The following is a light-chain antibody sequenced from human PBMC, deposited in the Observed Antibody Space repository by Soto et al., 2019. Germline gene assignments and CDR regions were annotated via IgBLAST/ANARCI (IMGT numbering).Light chain of an antibody. CDR3: SSPRNRSTWV. V-gene: IGLV2-14*01. J-gene: IGLJ3*02. Sequence: QSALTQPASVSGSPGQSITISCTGTSSDVGGYDYVSWYQQHPGKAPKVMIYEVSNRPSGVSNRFSGSKSGNTASLTISGLLAEDEAEYFCSSPRNRSTWVFGGGTQLTVL. CDR1: SSDVGGYDY. CDR2: EVS.